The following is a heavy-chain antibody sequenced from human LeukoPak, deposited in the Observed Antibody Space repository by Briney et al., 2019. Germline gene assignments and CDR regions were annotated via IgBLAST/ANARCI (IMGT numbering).Heavy chain of an antibody. D-gene: IGHD3-22*01. CDR1: GFTVSSNY. V-gene: IGHV3-66*01. Sequence: GGSLRLSCAASGFTVSSNYMSWVRQAPGKGLEWVSVIYSGGSTYYADSVKGRFTISRDNSKNMLYLQMNSLRAEDTAVYYCARDWSDSSGYSWFDPWGQGTLVAVSS. J-gene: IGHJ5*02. CDR2: IYSGGST. CDR3: ARDWSDSSGYSWFDP.